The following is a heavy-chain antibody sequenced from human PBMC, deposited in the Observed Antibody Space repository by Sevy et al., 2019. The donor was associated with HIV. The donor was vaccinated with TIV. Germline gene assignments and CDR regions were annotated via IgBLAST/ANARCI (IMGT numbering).Heavy chain of an antibody. CDR2: INPSGGST. CDR1: GYTFTSQY. J-gene: IGHJ4*02. V-gene: IGHV1-46*01. Sequence: ASVKVSCKASGYTFTSQYMHWVRQAPGQGLEWMGIINPSGGSTSYAHKFQGRVTMTRDTSTSTVYMELSSLRSEDTVVYYCARDSNNYDILTGYYPFDYWGQGTLVTVSS. D-gene: IGHD3-9*01. CDR3: ARDSNNYDILTGYYPFDY.